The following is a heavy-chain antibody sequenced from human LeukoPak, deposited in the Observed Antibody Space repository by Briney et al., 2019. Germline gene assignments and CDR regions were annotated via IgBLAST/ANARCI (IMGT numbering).Heavy chain of an antibody. CDR3: ARHSCSGGNCSP. CDR2: IYPGDSET. CDR1: GYTFTTYW. J-gene: IGHJ4*02. V-gene: IGHV5-51*01. D-gene: IGHD2-15*01. Sequence: GESLKISCKGSGYTFTTYWIGWVRQMPGKGLEWVGIIYPGDSETRYSPSFQGQVTISADKSISTAYLQWSSLKASDTAIYYCARHSCSGGNCSPWGQGTLVTVSS.